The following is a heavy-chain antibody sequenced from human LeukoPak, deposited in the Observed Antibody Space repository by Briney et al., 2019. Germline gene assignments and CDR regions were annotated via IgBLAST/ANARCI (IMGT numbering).Heavy chain of an antibody. Sequence: ASAKVSCKASGYTFTSYGISWVRQAPGQGLEWMGWISAYNGNTNYAQKLQGRVTMTTDTSTSTAYMELRSLRSDDTAVYYCARIVVVIPADRHLDYWGQGTLVTVSS. V-gene: IGHV1-18*01. J-gene: IGHJ4*02. D-gene: IGHD3-22*01. CDR2: ISAYNGNT. CDR1: GYTFTSYG. CDR3: ARIVVVIPADRHLDY.